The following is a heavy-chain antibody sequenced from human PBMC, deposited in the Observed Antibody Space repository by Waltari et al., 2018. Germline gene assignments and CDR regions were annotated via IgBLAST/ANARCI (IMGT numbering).Heavy chain of an antibody. CDR1: GFTFSSYA. Sequence: EVQLLESGGGLVQPGGPLRLSCAASGFTFSSYAMSWVRQAPGKGLEWVSAISGSGGSTYYADSVKGRFTISRDNSKNTLYLQMNSLRAEDTAVYYCAKCPQVLMVYALDYWGQGTLVTVSS. D-gene: IGHD2-8*01. J-gene: IGHJ4*02. V-gene: IGHV3-23*01. CDR2: ISGSGGST. CDR3: AKCPQVLMVYALDY.